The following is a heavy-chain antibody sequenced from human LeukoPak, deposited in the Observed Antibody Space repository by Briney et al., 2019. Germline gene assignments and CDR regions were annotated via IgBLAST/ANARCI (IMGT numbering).Heavy chain of an antibody. V-gene: IGHV3-53*01. D-gene: IGHD6-19*01. CDR2: IYSGDVT. J-gene: IGHJ4*02. CDR3: ARGEQWLPSFDY. CDR1: GFTVTTNY. Sequence: GGSLRLSCEASGFTVTTNYMSWVRQAPGKGLEWVSVIYSGDVTYYADSVKGRFTVSRDNSKNTLYLQMNSLRAEDTAVYYCARGEQWLPSFDYWGQGTLVTVSS.